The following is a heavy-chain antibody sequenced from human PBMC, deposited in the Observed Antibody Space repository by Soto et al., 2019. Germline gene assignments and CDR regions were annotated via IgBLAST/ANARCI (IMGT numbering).Heavy chain of an antibody. CDR2: IYHSGST. V-gene: IGHV4-4*02. CDR3: ARRESSGMVVGAILK. CDR1: GGSISSSNW. D-gene: IGHD1-26*01. J-gene: IGHJ4*02. Sequence: SETLSLTCAVSGGSISSSNWWSGVRQPPGKGLEWIGEIYHSGSTNYNPSLKSRVTISVDKSKNQFSLKLSSVTAADTAVYYCARRESSGMVVGAILKWGQGTLVTVSS.